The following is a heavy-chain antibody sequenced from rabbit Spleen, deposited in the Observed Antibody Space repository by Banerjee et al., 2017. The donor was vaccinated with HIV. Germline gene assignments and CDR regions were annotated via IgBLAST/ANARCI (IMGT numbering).Heavy chain of an antibody. CDR1: GFDFSSYG. J-gene: IGHJ4*01. CDR3: VRDLGYDDYSEKGYFNL. D-gene: IGHD2-1*01. CDR2: IEPIFGRT. Sequence: QEQLLESGGGLVQPGGPLTLSCKVSGFDFSSYGVSWVRQAPGKGLEWIGYIEPIFGRTYYASWVNGRFTISSHNAQNTLYLQLNSLTAADTATYFCVRDLGYDDYSEKGYFNLWGPGTLVTVS. V-gene: IGHV1S47*01.